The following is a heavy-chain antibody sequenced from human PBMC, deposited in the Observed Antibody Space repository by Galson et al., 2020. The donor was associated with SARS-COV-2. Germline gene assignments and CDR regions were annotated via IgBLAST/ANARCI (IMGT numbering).Heavy chain of an antibody. CDR2: IYHSGST. J-gene: IGHJ4*02. CDR3: ARDASDRSGYDPYFDY. V-gene: IGHV4-30-2*01. Sequence: TLSLTCAVSGGSISSGGYSWSWIRQPPGKGLEWIGYIYHSGSTYYNPSLKSRVTISVDRSKNQFSLKLSSVTAADTAVYYCARDASDRSGYDPYFDYWGQGTLVTVSS. CDR1: GGSISSGGYS. D-gene: IGHD5-12*01.